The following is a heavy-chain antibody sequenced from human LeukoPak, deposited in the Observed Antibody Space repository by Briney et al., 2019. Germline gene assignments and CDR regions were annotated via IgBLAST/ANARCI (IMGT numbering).Heavy chain of an antibody. V-gene: IGHV1-2*02. CDR1: GYTFGDYY. CDR2: INPSSGST. CDR3: ARTTHRTPDAFDI. Sequence: GASVKVSCMASGYTFGDYYMHWVRQAPGQRLEWMGWINPSSGSTMYAQKFEGRVTVTRDTSISTVYMELSSLTYDDTAVYYCARTTHRTPDAFDIWGQGAMVTVSS. D-gene: IGHD4-11*01. J-gene: IGHJ3*02.